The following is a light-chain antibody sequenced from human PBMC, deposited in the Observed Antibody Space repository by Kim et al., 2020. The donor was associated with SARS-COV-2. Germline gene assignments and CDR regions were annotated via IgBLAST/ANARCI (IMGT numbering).Light chain of an antibody. CDR3: QQYGSYWT. J-gene: IGKJ1*01. CDR2: KAS. Sequence: DIQMTQSPSTLSASVGDGVTITCRASQNINSQLAWYQQKPGKAPKLLIYKASNLECGVPSRFSGSGYGTEFTLTITSLQPDDFATYYCQQYGSYWTFGQGTKVDIK. CDR1: QNINSQ. V-gene: IGKV1-5*03.